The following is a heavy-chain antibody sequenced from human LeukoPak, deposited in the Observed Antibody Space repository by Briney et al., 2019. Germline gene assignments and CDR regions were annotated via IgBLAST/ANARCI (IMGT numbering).Heavy chain of an antibody. Sequence: SETLSLTCTVSGGSISSYYWGWIRQPPGKGLEWIGSIYYSGSTYYNPSLKSRVTISVDTSENQFSLKLSSVTAADTAVYYCAREVVTPGSFDYWGQGTLVTVSS. CDR3: AREVVTPGSFDY. J-gene: IGHJ4*02. V-gene: IGHV4-39*07. CDR1: GGSISSYY. D-gene: IGHD4-23*01. CDR2: IYYSGST.